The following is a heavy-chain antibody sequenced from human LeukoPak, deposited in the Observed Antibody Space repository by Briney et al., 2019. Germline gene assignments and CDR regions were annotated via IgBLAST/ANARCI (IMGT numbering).Heavy chain of an antibody. CDR2: MNPNSGNT. J-gene: IGHJ3*02. CDR1: GYTFTSYD. V-gene: IGHV1-8*01. D-gene: IGHD2-21*01. CDR3: ARVVRPDAFDI. Sequence: ASVKVSCKASGYTFTSYDINWVRQATGQGLEWMGWMNPNSGNTGYAQKFQGRVTMTRDTSISTAYMELSRLRSDDTAVYYCARVVRPDAFDIWGQGTMVTVSS.